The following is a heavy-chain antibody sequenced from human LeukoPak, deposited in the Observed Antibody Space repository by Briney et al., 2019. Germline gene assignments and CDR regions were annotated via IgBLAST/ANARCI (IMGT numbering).Heavy chain of an antibody. J-gene: IGHJ4*02. Sequence: SETLSLTCSVSGGSISSYYWSWIRQPPGKGLELIGYMYDSGSTNYNPSLKSRVTISVDTSKNQFSLRLSSVTAADTAVYYCARHGGSYTFDFWGQGVLVTVSS. CDR1: GGSISSYY. V-gene: IGHV4-59*01. CDR3: ARHGGSYTFDF. D-gene: IGHD1-26*01. CDR2: MYDSGST.